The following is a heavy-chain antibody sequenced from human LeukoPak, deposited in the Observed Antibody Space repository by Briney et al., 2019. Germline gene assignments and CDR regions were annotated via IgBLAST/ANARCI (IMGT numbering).Heavy chain of an antibody. Sequence: EGSLRLSCAASGFTFSSYGMHWVRQSPGKGLEWVAVISYDGGNKYYADSVKGRFTISRDNSKNTLYLQMNSLRVEDTAVYYCAKILTATTAGGLGDWGQGTLVTVSS. V-gene: IGHV3-30*18. CDR1: GFTFSSYG. J-gene: IGHJ4*02. D-gene: IGHD4-17*01. CDR3: AKILTATTAGGLGD. CDR2: ISYDGGNK.